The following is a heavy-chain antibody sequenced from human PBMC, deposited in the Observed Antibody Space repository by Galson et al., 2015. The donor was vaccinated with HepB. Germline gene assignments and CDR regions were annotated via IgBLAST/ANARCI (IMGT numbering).Heavy chain of an antibody. CDR3: ARGRYCISTTCYLWFDP. V-gene: IGHV6-1*01. D-gene: IGHD2-2*01. J-gene: IGHJ5*02. CDR2: TYYRSKWYY. Sequence: CAISGDSVSSNSAAWNWIRQSPSRGLEWLGRTYYRSKWYYDYAVSVKSRITINPDTSKNQFSLQLNSMTPEDTAVYYCARGRYCISTTCYLWFDPWGQGTLVTVSS. CDR1: GDSVSSNSAA.